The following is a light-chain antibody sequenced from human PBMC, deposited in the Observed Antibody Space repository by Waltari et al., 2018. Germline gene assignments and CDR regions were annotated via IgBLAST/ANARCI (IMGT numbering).Light chain of an antibody. J-gene: IGKJ3*01. V-gene: IGKV3-15*01. CDR1: QSVTTN. CDR2: GAS. Sequence: EIVMTQSPATLSVSPGERATLSCRASQSVTTNVAWYQQKPGQAPRLLIYGASTRATGIPARFSRSGSGTEFTLTISGTQSGDFAMYYCQQYNNWPPLFTFGPGTRVDFK. CDR3: QQYNNWPPLFT.